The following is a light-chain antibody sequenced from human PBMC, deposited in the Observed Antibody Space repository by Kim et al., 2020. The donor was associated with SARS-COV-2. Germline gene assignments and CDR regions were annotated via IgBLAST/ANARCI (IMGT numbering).Light chain of an antibody. V-gene: IGKV1-39*01. Sequence: PVGDRVTITCRASQSISSYLNWYQQKPGKAPKLLIYAASSLQSGVPSRFSGSGSGTDFTLTISSLQPEDFATYYCQQSYSTPPFTFGPGTKVDIK. CDR3: QQSYSTPPFT. CDR1: QSISSY. J-gene: IGKJ3*01. CDR2: AAS.